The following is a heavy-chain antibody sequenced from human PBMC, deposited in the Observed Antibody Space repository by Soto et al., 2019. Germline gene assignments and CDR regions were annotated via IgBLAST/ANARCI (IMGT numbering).Heavy chain of an antibody. CDR1: GFTFSDYY. Sequence: GSLRLSCAASGFTFSDYYMSWIRQAPGKGLEWISYIARSGSTIYYADSVKGRFTISRDNAKNSLYLQMNSLRAEDTAVYYCARVPLQQPLGGYYCDYWGQGTLVTVSS. V-gene: IGHV3-11*01. D-gene: IGHD3-16*01. J-gene: IGHJ4*02. CDR3: ARVPLQQPLGGYYCDY. CDR2: IARSGSTI.